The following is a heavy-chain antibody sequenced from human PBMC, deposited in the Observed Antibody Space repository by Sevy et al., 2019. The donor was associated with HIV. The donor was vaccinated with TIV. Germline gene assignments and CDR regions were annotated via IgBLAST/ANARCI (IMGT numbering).Heavy chain of an antibody. D-gene: IGHD6-19*01. CDR2: IDWDDDK. CDR3: ARTAIAVAGNAFDI. CDR1: GFSLNTSGMY. J-gene: IGHJ3*02. Sequence: SGPTLVKSTQTLTLTCTFSGFSLNTSGMYVSWIRQPPGKALEWLALIDWDDDKYYTTSLKTRLTISKDTSKNQVVLTMTGMDPVDTATYYCARTAIAVAGNAFDIWDQGTKVTVSS. V-gene: IGHV2-70*01.